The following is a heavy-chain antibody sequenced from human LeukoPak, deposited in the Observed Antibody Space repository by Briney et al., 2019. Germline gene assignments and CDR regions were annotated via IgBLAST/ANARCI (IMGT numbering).Heavy chain of an antibody. CDR3: ARDDHYYYYYYMDV. CDR1: GFTFSTCS. V-gene: IGHV3-48*01. J-gene: IGHJ6*03. CDR2: ISSSSSTI. Sequence: QPGGSLRLSCAASGFTFSTCSMNWVRQAPGKGLEWVSYISSSSSTIYYADSVKGRFTISRDNAKNSLYLQMNSLRAEDTAVYYCARDDHYYYYYYMDVWGKGTTVTVSS. D-gene: IGHD1-14*01.